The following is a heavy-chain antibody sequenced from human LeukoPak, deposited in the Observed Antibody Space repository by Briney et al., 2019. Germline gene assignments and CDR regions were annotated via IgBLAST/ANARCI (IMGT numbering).Heavy chain of an antibody. J-gene: IGHJ5*02. CDR2: IIPILGTT. V-gene: IGHV1-69*13. CDR1: GDTFSSYA. CDR3: ARDRDDILTGYWFDP. Sequence: ASVKVSCKASGDTFSSYAISWLRQAPGQGLEWMGGIIPILGTTNYAQKFQGRVTITADESTSTLYMELRSLRSEDTAIYYCARDRDDILTGYWFDPWGQGTLVTVSS. D-gene: IGHD3-9*01.